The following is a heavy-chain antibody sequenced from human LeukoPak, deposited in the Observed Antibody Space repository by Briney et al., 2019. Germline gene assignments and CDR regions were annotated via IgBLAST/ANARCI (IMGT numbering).Heavy chain of an antibody. D-gene: IGHD2-21*02. CDR2: ISYDGSDK. Sequence: PGGSLRLSCAASGFTFSSYAMHWVRQAPGKGLEWVAVISYDGSDKYYADSVKGRFTISRDNSKNTLSLQMNSLRAEDTAVYFCARDVGGGDTFDYWGQGTLVTVSS. CDR3: ARDVGGGDTFDY. CDR1: GFTFSSYA. J-gene: IGHJ4*02. V-gene: IGHV3-30*04.